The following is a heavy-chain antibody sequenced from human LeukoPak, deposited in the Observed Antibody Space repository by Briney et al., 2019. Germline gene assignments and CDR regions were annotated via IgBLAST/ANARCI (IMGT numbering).Heavy chain of an antibody. V-gene: IGHV4-39*07. D-gene: IGHD3-10*01. CDR3: ARDQNYGSGNYYIDV. CDR1: GGSISSSSYY. Sequence: SETLSLTCTVSGGSISSSSYYWGWIRQPPGKGLEWIGSIYYSGSTYYNPSLKSRVTISVDASKNQFSLKLSSVTAADTAVYYCARDQNYGSGNYYIDVWGKGTTVTVSS. J-gene: IGHJ6*03. CDR2: IYYSGST.